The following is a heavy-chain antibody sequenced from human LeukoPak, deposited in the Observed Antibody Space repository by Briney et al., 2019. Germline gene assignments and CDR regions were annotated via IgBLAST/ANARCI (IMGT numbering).Heavy chain of an antibody. CDR3: ARRPRSYYGMDV. Sequence: GASVKVSCKASGYTFTGYYMHWVRQAPGQGLEWMGWINPNSGGTNYAQKFQGWVTMTRDTSISTAYMELRSLRSDDTAVYYCARRPRSYYGMDVWGQGTTVTVSS. J-gene: IGHJ6*02. CDR1: GYTFTGYY. CDR2: INPNSGGT. V-gene: IGHV1-2*04. D-gene: IGHD6-6*01.